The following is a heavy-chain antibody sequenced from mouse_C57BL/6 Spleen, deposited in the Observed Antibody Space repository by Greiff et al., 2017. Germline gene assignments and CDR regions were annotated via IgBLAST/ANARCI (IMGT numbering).Heavy chain of an antibody. D-gene: IGHD2-3*01. CDR2: INPGSGGT. CDR1: GYAFTNYL. Sequence: VKLMESGAELVRPATSVKVSCKASGYAFTNYLIEWVKQRPGQGLEWIGVINPGSGGTNYNEKFKGKATLTADKSSSTAYMQLSSLTSEDSAVYFCARCDGYFYYAMDYWGQGTSVTVSS. CDR3: ARCDGYFYYAMDY. V-gene: IGHV1-54*01. J-gene: IGHJ4*01.